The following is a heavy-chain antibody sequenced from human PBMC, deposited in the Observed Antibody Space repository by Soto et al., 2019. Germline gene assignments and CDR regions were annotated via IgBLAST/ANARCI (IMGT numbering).Heavy chain of an antibody. CDR2: ISSGFSYT. Sequence: QVQLVESGGGLVKPGGSLRLSCAASGFTFSDYYMSWIRQAPGKGLEWVSIISSGFSYTNYADSVKGRFTISRDNAKNSLYLQMNSLRAEDTAVYYCASSMIRGLGGYWGQGTLITVSS. CDR3: ASSMIRGLGGY. V-gene: IGHV3-11*05. CDR1: GFTFSDYY. J-gene: IGHJ4*02. D-gene: IGHD3-10*01.